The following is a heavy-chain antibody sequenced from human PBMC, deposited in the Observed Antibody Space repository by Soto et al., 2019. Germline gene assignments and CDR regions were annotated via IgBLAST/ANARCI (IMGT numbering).Heavy chain of an antibody. CDR3: AKADGEQWLVPHLDN. CDR2: ISCCGGST. V-gene: IGHV3-23*01. J-gene: IGHJ4*02. D-gene: IGHD6-19*01. Sequence: EVQLLESGGGVVQPGGSLRLSCVASGFNFKTFARAWVRQAPGEGLEWVSGISCCGGSTSYADSVKGRFSIARDDSKNTLSLQMNSLRVEDTAQYYCAKADGEQWLVPHLDNWGQGTLVTVS. CDR1: GFNFKTFA.